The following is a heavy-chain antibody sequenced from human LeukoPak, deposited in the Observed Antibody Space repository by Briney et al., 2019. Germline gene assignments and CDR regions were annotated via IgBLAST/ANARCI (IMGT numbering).Heavy chain of an antibody. CDR3: ARDGSGWSKD. D-gene: IGHD6-19*01. J-gene: IGHJ4*02. V-gene: IGHV3-7*01. CDR1: GFSFGSDW. Sequence: GGSLRLSCAASGFSFGSDWMCWLRQAPGKGLEWVANIRPDGGEKYYVDSVKGRFIISRDNAKNSLFLQMNSLRAEDTAVYFCARDGSGWSKDWGQGTLVTVSS. CDR2: IRPDGGEK.